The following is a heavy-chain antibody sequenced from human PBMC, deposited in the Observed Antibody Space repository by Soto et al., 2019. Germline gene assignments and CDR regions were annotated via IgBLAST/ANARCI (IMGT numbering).Heavy chain of an antibody. Sequence: PGESLKISCKGSGYSFTSYWIGWVRQMPGKGLEWMGIIYPDDSDTRYSPSFQGQVTISADKSISTAYLQWSSLKASDTAMYYCARGVIAAAGYHYYYGMDVWGQGTTVTVSS. D-gene: IGHD6-13*01. CDR2: IYPDDSDT. CDR1: GYSFTSYW. J-gene: IGHJ6*02. V-gene: IGHV5-51*01. CDR3: ARGVIAAAGYHYYYGMDV.